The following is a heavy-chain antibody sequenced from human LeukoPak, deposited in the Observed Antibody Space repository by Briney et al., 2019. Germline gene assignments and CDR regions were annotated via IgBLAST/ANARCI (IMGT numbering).Heavy chain of an antibody. D-gene: IGHD1-26*01. CDR1: GGSISSGDYY. V-gene: IGHV4-30-4*08. CDR3: ARDKGIVGATNEPDAFDI. CDR2: IYYSGST. J-gene: IGHJ3*02. Sequence: SQTLSLTCTVSGGSISSGDYYWSWIRQPPGKGLEWIGYIYYSGSTYYDPSLKSRVTISVETSKNQVSLKLSSVTAADTAVYYCARDKGIVGATNEPDAFDIWGQGTMVTVSS.